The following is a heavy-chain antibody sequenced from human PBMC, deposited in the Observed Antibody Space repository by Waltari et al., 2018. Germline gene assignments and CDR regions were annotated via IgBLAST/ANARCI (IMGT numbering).Heavy chain of an antibody. J-gene: IGHJ4*02. CDR2: ISSDGTNK. Sequence: QVQLVESGGGVVQPGRSLRLSCAAAGFTFSSSTMHWVRQAPGKGLEWVAVISSDGTNKYYADSVKGRFTISRDNSKNTLYLQMNSLRAEDTAVYYCARDSVGYSYGDYWGQGTLVTVSS. V-gene: IGHV3-30*04. CDR3: ARDSVGYSYGDY. D-gene: IGHD5-18*01. CDR1: GFTFSSST.